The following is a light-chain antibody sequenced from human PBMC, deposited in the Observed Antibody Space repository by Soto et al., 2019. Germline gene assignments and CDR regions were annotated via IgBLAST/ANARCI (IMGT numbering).Light chain of an antibody. CDR2: GAS. CDR3: QQYGGSAPWT. CDR1: QTVNNNY. Sequence: EIVLTQPPGPLSVSPGDRVTLSCRASQTVNNNYLAWLQQMPGQAPGLLIYGASTPATGTPARFSGSGSGTHFTLTVSRLEPEDFAVYYCQQYGGSAPWTFGPGTKVDMK. J-gene: IGKJ1*01. V-gene: IGKV3-20*01.